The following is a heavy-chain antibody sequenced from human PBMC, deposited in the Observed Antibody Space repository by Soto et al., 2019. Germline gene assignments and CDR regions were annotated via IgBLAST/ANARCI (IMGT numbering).Heavy chain of an antibody. CDR2: IHYSGST. D-gene: IGHD5-12*01. Sequence: SETLSLTCAVSGGSVSNYYWGWMRQPPGKGLEWIGYIHYSGSTNYNPSLESRVTMSVDTSKSQFSLKLTSVSAADTAVYYCARYSYGGFHFDYWGQGTLVTVS. V-gene: IGHV4-59*02. CDR3: ARYSYGGFHFDY. J-gene: IGHJ4*02. CDR1: GGSVSNYY.